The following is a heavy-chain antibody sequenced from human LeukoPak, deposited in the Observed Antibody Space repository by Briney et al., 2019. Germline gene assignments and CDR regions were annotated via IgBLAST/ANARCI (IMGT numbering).Heavy chain of an antibody. CDR1: GSSMTNDH. Sequence: PSETLSLTCTVSGSSMTNDHWTWIRQSPGKAPEYIGYIYNIETTNYNPSLKSRVTVSVDMSKKQFSLRLNSVTAADTAVYYCARGSDGYRFDPWGQGILVTVSS. V-gene: IGHV4-59*01. CDR3: ARGSDGYRFDP. J-gene: IGHJ5*02. CDR2: IYNIETT. D-gene: IGHD5-18*01.